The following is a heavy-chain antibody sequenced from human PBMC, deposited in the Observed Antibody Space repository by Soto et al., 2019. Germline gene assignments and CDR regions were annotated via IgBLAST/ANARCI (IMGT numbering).Heavy chain of an antibody. CDR2: IRNSGTSM. J-gene: IGHJ3*02. Sequence: PGGSLRLSCAASGFPFSRYDMNWVRQAPGKGLEWLSNIRNSGTSMSYADPVEGRFTISRDNARNSLYLEMNSLRDEDTALYYCVRDSAYAFDIWGRGTMVTVSS. D-gene: IGHD2-21*01. CDR1: GFPFSRYD. CDR3: VRDSAYAFDI. V-gene: IGHV3-48*02.